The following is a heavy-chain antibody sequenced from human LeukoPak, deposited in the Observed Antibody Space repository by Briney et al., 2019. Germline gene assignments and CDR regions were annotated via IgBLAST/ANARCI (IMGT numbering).Heavy chain of an antibody. CDR2: FIPILGTA. Sequence: GASVKVSCKASGVTFNHYALNWVLQAPGQELEWMGVFIPILGTANSTQKFQDRVTITADISTNTAYMELSSLRSEDTAVYFCAGIPVFGVVLHQEPVWGKGTTVTVSS. CDR3: AGIPVFGVVLHQEPV. D-gene: IGHD3-3*01. J-gene: IGHJ6*04. V-gene: IGHV1-69*10. CDR1: GVTFNHYA.